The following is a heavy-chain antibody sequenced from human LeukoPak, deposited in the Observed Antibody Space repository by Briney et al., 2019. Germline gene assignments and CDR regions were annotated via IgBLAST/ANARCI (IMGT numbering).Heavy chain of an antibody. CDR2: ISHSGST. CDR1: GGSISSSNW. CDR3: ARVLGGGWSYFDY. Sequence: SETLSLTCAVSGGSISSSNWWSWVRQPPGKGLEWIGEISHSGSTNYNPSLKSRVTISVDKSKNQFSLKLNSVTAADTAVYYCARVLGGGWSYFDYWGQGTLVTVSS. J-gene: IGHJ4*02. D-gene: IGHD6-19*01. V-gene: IGHV4-4*02.